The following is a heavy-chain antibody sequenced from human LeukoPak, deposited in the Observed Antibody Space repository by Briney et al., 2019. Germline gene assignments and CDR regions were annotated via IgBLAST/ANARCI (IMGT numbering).Heavy chain of an antibody. Sequence: PSETLSLTCAVSGNSISSGYYWGWIRQPPGKGLEWIGSIYHSGSTYYNPSLKSRVTISVDTSKNQFSLKLSSVTAADTAVYYCARLLTNWSRFDYWGQGTLVTVSS. CDR3: ARLLTNWSRFDY. CDR2: IYHSGST. V-gene: IGHV4-38-2*01. CDR1: GNSISSGYY. J-gene: IGHJ4*02. D-gene: IGHD1-1*01.